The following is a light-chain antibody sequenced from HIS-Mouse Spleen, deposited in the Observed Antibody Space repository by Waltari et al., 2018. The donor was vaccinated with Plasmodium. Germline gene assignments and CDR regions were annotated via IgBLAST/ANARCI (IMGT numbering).Light chain of an antibody. J-gene: IGKJ1*01. V-gene: IGKV1-39*01. CDR1: QSISSY. Sequence: DIQMTQSPYSLSASVGDRVTITCRASQSISSYLNWYQQKPGKAPKLLIYAASSLQSWVPSRFSGSGSGTDFTLTISSLQPEDFATYYCQQSYSTWTFGQGTKVEIK. CDR3: QQSYSTWT. CDR2: AAS.